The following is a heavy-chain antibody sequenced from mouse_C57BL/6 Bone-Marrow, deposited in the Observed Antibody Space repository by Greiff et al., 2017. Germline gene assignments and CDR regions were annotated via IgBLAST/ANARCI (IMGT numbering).Heavy chain of an antibody. Sequence: VQLQESGGDLVKPGGSLKLSCAASGFTFSSYGMSWVRQTPDKRLEWVATISSGGSYTYYPDSVKGRFTISRDNAKNTLYLQMSSLKSEDTAMYYCARRGGHRFAYWGQGTLVTVSA. CDR2: ISSGGSYT. D-gene: IGHD3-1*01. V-gene: IGHV5-6*01. CDR1: GFTFSSYG. J-gene: IGHJ3*01. CDR3: ARRGGHRFAY.